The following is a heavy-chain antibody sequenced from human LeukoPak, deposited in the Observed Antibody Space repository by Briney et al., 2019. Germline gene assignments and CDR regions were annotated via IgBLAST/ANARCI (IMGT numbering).Heavy chain of an antibody. CDR3: ARAGGLLSYYYMDV. V-gene: IGHV1-69*05. D-gene: IGHD3-10*01. CDR1: GGTFSSYA. J-gene: IGHJ6*03. Sequence: GASVKVSCKASGGTFSSYAISWVRQAHGQGLEWMGGIIPIFGTANYAQKFQGRVTITTDESTSTAYMELSSLRSEDTAVYYCARAGGLLSYYYMDVWGKGTTVTVSS. CDR2: IIPIFGTA.